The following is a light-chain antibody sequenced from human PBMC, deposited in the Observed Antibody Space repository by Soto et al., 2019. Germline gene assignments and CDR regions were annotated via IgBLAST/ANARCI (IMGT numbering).Light chain of an antibody. CDR3: QYWDDYSWT. Sequence: DIKMTQSPSTLSASVGDRVTITCRASQSITVWLAWYQQKPGKAPKFLIYKASNLEGGVPSRFSGSGSGTEFTLTISSVQPDDFATYYCQYWDDYSWTFGQGTKVEIK. CDR2: KAS. J-gene: IGKJ1*01. CDR1: QSITVW. V-gene: IGKV1-5*03.